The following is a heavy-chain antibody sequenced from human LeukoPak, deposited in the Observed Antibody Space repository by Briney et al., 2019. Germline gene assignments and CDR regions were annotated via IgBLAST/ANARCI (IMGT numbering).Heavy chain of an antibody. CDR1: GFTVSSNY. V-gene: IGHV3-53*05. D-gene: IGHD1-26*01. CDR3: VKTLGSSREGFDY. CDR2: IYSGGST. Sequence: GGSLRLSCAASGFTVSSNYISWVRQAPGKGLEWVSVIYSGGSTYYADSVKGRFTISRDNSKNTVYLQMSSLRAEDTAVYYCVKTLGSSREGFDYWGQGTLVTVSS. J-gene: IGHJ4*02.